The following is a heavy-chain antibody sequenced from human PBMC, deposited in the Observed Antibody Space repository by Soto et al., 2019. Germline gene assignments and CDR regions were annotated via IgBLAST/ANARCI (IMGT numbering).Heavy chain of an antibody. V-gene: IGHV3-7*01. CDR1: GFTFSSYW. CDR3: ARSRVDVAVEPATILRSWFDP. D-gene: IGHD2-2*02. CDR2: IKQDGSEK. J-gene: IGHJ5*02. Sequence: PGESLKISCAASGFTFSSYWMSWVRQAPGKGLEWVANIKQDGSEKYYVDSVRGRFTISRDNAKNSLSLQMNSLRAEDTAVYYCARSRVDVAVEPATILRSWFDPWGQGTLVTVSS.